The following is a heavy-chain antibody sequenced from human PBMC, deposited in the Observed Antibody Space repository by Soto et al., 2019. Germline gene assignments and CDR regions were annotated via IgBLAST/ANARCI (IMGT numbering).Heavy chain of an antibody. D-gene: IGHD2-15*01. CDR1: GFTVSSKY. Sequence: GGSLRLSCAASGFTVSSKYMSWVRQAPGKGLEWVSLIQSGGPTYYADSVKGRFTISRDTSENTVHLQMDSLRAEDTAVYYCARDDVLCDGCRCYRVPLDFWGKGTTVP. CDR3: ARDDVLCDGCRCYRVPLDF. J-gene: IGHJ6*03. CDR2: IQSGGPT. V-gene: IGHV3-66*01.